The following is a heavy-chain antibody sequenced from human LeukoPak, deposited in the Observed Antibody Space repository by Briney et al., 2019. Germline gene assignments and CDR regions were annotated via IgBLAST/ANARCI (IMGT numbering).Heavy chain of an antibody. CDR1: GYTFTSYG. CDR2: FDPEDGEA. V-gene: IGHV1-24*01. Sequence: ASVKVSCKASGYTFTSYGISWVRQAPGKGLEWLGGFDPEDGEAFYAQKFQGRVTMTEDTSTDTAYMELSSLRSEDTAVYYYATHPLGYFDSWGQGTLVTVSS. J-gene: IGHJ4*02. CDR3: ATHPLGYFDS.